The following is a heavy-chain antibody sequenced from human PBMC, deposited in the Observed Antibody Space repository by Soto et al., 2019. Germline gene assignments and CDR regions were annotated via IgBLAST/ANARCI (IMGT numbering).Heavy chain of an antibody. V-gene: IGHV4-59*01. CDR3: ARGTPSEDFWSGYHIMHDY. Sequence: PSETLSLTCTVSGGSISSYYWSWIRQPPGKGLEWIGYIYYSGSTNYNPSLKSRVTISVDTSKNQFSLKLSSVTAADTAVYYCARGTPSEDFWSGYHIMHDYWGQGTLVTVSS. CDR1: GGSISSYY. D-gene: IGHD3-3*01. CDR2: IYYSGST. J-gene: IGHJ4*02.